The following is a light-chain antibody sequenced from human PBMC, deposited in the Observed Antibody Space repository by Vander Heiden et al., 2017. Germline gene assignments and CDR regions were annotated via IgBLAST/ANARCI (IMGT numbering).Light chain of an antibody. CDR3: CSYAGSSTYWV. CDR2: EVS. J-gene: IGLJ3*02. V-gene: IGLV2-23*02. Sequence: QSALTQPASVSGSPGQSITISCTGPSSDVGSYNLVSWYQHHPGKAPKLMIYEVSKRPSGVSNRFSGSKSGNTASLTISGLQAEDEADYYCCSYAGSSTYWVFGGGTKLTVL. CDR1: SSDVGSYNL.